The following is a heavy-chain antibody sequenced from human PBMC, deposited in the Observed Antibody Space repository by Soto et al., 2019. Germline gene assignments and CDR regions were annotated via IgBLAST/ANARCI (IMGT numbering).Heavy chain of an antibody. J-gene: IGHJ4*02. V-gene: IGHV3-30-3*01. Sequence: GGSLRLSCTASGSGFSALAIHWIRQPPCKGLESVAVVFNDESSISYADSVKRRFTISRDNSRNTLYLQMTSLRLEDTALYYCATVAAYYYDTSRYWGQGTLVTVSS. CDR2: VFNDESSI. D-gene: IGHD3-22*01. CDR1: GSGFSALA. CDR3: ATVAAYYYDTSRY.